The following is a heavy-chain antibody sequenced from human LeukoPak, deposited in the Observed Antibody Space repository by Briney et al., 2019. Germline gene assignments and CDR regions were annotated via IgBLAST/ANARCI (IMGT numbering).Heavy chain of an antibody. CDR3: TKTTVTTCFDY. CDR1: GFTFSSHA. D-gene: IGHD4-17*01. V-gene: IGHV3-23*01. J-gene: IGHJ4*02. Sequence: AGGSLRLSCAASGFTFSSHATSWVRQAPGKGLEWVSTISGSGDSTNYADSVKGRFTISRDNAKNSLYLQMNSLRAEDTAVYYCTKTTVTTCFDYWGQGTLVTVSS. CDR2: ISGSGDST.